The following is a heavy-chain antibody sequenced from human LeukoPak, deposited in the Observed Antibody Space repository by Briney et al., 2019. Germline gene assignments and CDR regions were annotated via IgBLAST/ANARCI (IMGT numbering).Heavy chain of an antibody. CDR3: AKDRSRVPASVIFDY. J-gene: IGHJ4*02. CDR2: ISGSGGST. CDR1: GFTFSSYA. D-gene: IGHD2-2*01. Sequence: GRSLRLSCAASGFTFSSYAMSWVRQAPGKGLEWVSAISGSGGSTYYADSVKGRFTISRDNSKNTLYLQMNSLRAEDTAVYYCAKDRSRVPASVIFDYWGQGTLVTVSS. V-gene: IGHV3-23*01.